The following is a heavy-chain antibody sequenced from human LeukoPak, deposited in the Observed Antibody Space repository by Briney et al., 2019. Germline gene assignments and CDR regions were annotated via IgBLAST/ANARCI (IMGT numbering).Heavy chain of an antibody. CDR1: GGSVSSGSYY. V-gene: IGHV4-61*01. D-gene: IGHD5-12*01. CDR3: ARSSGYAPFDY. CDR2: IYYSGST. Sequence: SETLSLTCTVSGGSVSSGSYYWSWIRQPPGKGLEWIGYIYYSGSTNYNPSLKSRVTISVDTSKNQFSLKLSSVTAADTAVYYCARSSGYAPFDYWGQGTLVTVSS. J-gene: IGHJ4*02.